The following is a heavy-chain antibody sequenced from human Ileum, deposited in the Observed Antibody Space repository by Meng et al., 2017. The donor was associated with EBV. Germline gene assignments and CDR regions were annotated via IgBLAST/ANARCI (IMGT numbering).Heavy chain of an antibody. J-gene: IGHJ5*02. V-gene: IGHV1-46*03. CDR1: GYTFTSYA. Sequence: QVQLVQSGSELKKPGASVKVSCKASGYTFTSYAMNWVRQAPGQGLEWMGVINPSGGSSIYAQRFQGRVTMTSDTSTTTVYMDLSSLRSEDTAVYYCARVSKGGSYRFDPWGQGTLVTVSS. CDR2: INPSGGSS. CDR3: ARVSKGGSYRFDP. D-gene: IGHD1-26*01.